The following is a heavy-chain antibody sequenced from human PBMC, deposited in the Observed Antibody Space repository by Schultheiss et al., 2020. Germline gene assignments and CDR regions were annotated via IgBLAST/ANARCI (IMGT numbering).Heavy chain of an antibody. D-gene: IGHD1-26*01. J-gene: IGHJ4*02. Sequence: GGSLRLSCAASGFTFSSYSMNWVRQAPGKGLEWVSYISSSSSTIYYADSVKGRFTISRDNAKNSLYLQMNSLRAEDTAVYYCARDLIIVGATKGDYWGQGTLVTVSS. CDR2: ISSSSSTI. CDR1: GFTFSSYS. V-gene: IGHV3-48*01. CDR3: ARDLIIVGATKGDY.